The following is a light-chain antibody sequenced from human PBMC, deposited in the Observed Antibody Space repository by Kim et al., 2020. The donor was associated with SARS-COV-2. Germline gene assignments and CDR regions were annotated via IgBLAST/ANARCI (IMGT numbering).Light chain of an antibody. J-gene: IGKJ1*01. Sequence: DIQMTQSPYSLSASVGDRVTITCRASQGSLNWLAWFQQKPGKPTKALIHEASTLLSGVPSRFSGSGSGRDFTLTISSLQTEDFTTYYCQQYSTYPRTFGQGTKVDIK. CDR3: QQYSTYPRT. V-gene: IGKV1-16*01. CDR2: EAS. CDR1: QGSLNW.